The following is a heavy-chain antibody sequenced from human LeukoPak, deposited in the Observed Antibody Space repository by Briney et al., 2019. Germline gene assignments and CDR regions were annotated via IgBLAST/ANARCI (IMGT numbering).Heavy chain of an antibody. D-gene: IGHD3-22*01. CDR1: GGSISSYY. Sequence: SETLSLTCTVSGGSISSYYWSWIRQPPGKGLEWIGYIYYSGSTNYNPSLKSRVTISVDTSKNQFSLKLSSVTAADTAVYYCARDRKYYYDSSGYLPTAQTCDYWGQGTLVTVSS. J-gene: IGHJ4*02. CDR2: IYYSGST. CDR3: ARDRKYYYDSSGYLPTAQTCDY. V-gene: IGHV4-59*12.